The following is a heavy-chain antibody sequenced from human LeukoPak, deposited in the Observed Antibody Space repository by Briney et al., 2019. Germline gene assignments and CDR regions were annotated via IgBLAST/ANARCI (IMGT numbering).Heavy chain of an antibody. CDR1: GFTFSSYA. CDR2: INWNGGST. J-gene: IGHJ3*02. CDR3: ARRDIVVVPAAILGAFDI. Sequence: GGSLRLSCAASGFTFSSYAMSWVRQAPGKGLEWVSGINWNGGSTGYADSVKGRFTISRDNAKNSLYLQMNSLRAEDTALYYCARRDIVVVPAAILGAFDIWGQGTMVTVSS. V-gene: IGHV3-20*04. D-gene: IGHD2-2*02.